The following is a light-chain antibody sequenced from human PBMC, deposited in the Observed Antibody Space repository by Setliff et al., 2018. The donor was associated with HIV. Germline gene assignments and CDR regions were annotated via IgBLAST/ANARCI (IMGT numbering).Light chain of an antibody. CDR2: EVR. CDR3: SSYASTNTLP. Sequence: QSALTQPASVSGSPGQSITISCTGTSGDVGGYNYVSWYQQHPGKAPKLIIFEVRNRPSGVSNRFSGSKSGNTASLTISGLQAEDEADYYCSSYASTNTLPFGTGTKVTVL. CDR1: SGDVGGYNY. V-gene: IGLV2-14*01. J-gene: IGLJ1*01.